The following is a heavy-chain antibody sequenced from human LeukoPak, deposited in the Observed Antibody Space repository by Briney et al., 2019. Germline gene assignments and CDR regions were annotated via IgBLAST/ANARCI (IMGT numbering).Heavy chain of an antibody. Sequence: SETLSLTCTVSNGSISSYYWSWIRQPPGKGLEWIGYIYYSGSTNYNSALQSRVTISLDTSKTQFSLNLESVTAADTAVYYCARASGSGSYYGIDYWGQGTLVTVSS. CDR2: IYYSGST. J-gene: IGHJ4*02. CDR1: NGSISSYY. V-gene: IGHV4-59*01. CDR3: ARASGSGSYYGIDY. D-gene: IGHD3-10*01.